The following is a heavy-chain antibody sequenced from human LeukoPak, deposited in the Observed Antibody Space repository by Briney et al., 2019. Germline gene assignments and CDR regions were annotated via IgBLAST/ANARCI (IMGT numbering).Heavy chain of an antibody. CDR3: ARAPGIAVAGSTGGSDY. CDR2: INHSGST. J-gene: IGHJ4*02. V-gene: IGHV4-34*01. Sequence: SETLSLTCAVYGGSFSGYYWSWIRQPPGKGLEWIGEINHSGSTNYNPSLKSRVTISVDTSKNQFSLKLSSVTAADTAVYYCARAPGIAVAGSTGGSDYWGQGTLVTVSS. CDR1: GGSFSGYY. D-gene: IGHD6-19*01.